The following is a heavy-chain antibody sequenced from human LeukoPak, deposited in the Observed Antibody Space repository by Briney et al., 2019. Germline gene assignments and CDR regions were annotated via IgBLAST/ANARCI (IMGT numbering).Heavy chain of an antibody. CDR1: GFTFSSYS. V-gene: IGHV3-21*01. CDR3: ARDRKPQGWVVAATPPDY. D-gene: IGHD2-15*01. J-gene: IGHJ4*02. CDR2: ISSSSSYI. Sequence: PGGSLRLSCAASGFTFSSYSMNWVRQAPGKGPEWVSSISSSSSYIYYEDSVKGRFTISRDNAKNSLYLQMNSLRAEDTAVYYCARDRKPQGWVVAATPPDYWGQGTLVTVSS.